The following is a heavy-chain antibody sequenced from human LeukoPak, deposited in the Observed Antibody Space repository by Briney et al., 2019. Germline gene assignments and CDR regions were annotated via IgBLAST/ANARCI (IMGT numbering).Heavy chain of an antibody. V-gene: IGHV3-21*01. CDR2: ISSSSSYI. CDR1: GFTVRTYN. Sequence: GGSLRLSCAASGFTVRTYNMNWVRQAPGKGLEWVSSISSSSSYIYYADSVKGRFTISRDNAKNSLFLQMNSLRAEDTAVYYCASNRGRAYYYDSSGYPNWGQGTLVTVSS. CDR3: ASNRGRAYYYDSSGYPN. D-gene: IGHD3-22*01. J-gene: IGHJ4*02.